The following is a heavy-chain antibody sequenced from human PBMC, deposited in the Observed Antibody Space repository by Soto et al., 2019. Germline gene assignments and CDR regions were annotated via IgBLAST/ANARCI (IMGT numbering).Heavy chain of an antibody. CDR3: ARVKSGSYDWFDP. CDR2: INTDGSRT. Sequence: EVQLVESGGGLGQPGGSLRLSCAASGFIFSTYWMHWVRQVPGKGLAWVSRINTDGSRTSYADSVKGRFTSSRDNAKNTVYLQMNSLRAEDTAVYFCARVKSGSYDWFDPWGQGTLVTVSS. J-gene: IGHJ5*02. D-gene: IGHD3-10*01. V-gene: IGHV3-74*01. CDR1: GFIFSTYW.